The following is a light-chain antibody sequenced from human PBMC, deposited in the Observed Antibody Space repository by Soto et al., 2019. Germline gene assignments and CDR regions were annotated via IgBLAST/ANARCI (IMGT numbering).Light chain of an antibody. Sequence: DIQMTQSPSTLSASVGDRVTIACRASQVIRTWVAWYQQKPGKAPKLLIYRESTLESGVSARFSGGRSGPDFTLTISSLQPDDFATYYCQQYDDYPWTFGQGTKVDSK. CDR3: QQYDDYPWT. CDR2: RES. V-gene: IGKV1-5*03. J-gene: IGKJ1*01. CDR1: QVIRTW.